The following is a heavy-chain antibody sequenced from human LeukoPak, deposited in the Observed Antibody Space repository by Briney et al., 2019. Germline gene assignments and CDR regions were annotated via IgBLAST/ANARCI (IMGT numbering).Heavy chain of an antibody. CDR2: INTDGSST. CDR3: ARFGWVRPTHFDY. D-gene: IGHD5-12*01. Sequence: GGSLTLSCVPSGFTLSRYLMHWVRQAPGKGLVWVSHINTDGSSTSYADSVKGRFTISRPNAKNTLYLKMNSLRAEDTAVYYCARFGWVRPTHFDYWGQGTLVTVSS. J-gene: IGHJ4*02. CDR1: GFTLSRYL. V-gene: IGHV3-74*01.